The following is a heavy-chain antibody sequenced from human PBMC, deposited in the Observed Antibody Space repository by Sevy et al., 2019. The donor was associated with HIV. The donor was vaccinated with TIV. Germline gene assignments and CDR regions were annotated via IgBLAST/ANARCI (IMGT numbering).Heavy chain of an antibody. J-gene: IGHJ5*02. CDR2: ISDSGNT. CDR1: GGSISSDY. D-gene: IGHD3-16*01. V-gene: IGHV4-59*01. CDR3: AREGGVPTHWFDP. Sequence: SETLSLTCSVSGGSISSDYWSWIRQSPGKGLEWIGYISDSGNTKYNPSLTSRVSISRDTSKNQFSLNVISVTSADTAVYFCAREGGVPTHWFDPWGQGILVTVSS.